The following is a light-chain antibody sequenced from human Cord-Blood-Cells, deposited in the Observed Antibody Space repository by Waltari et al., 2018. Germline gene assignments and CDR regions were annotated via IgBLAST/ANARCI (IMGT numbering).Light chain of an antibody. J-gene: IGLJ3*02. CDR3: CSYAGSYTWV. V-gene: IGLV2-11*01. CDR2: DVS. CDR1: SSDVGGYNS. Sequence: QSALTQPRSVSGSPGQSLTISCPGTSSDVGGYNSGSWYQQHPGTAPKLMLYDVSKRPSGVPDRFSGSKSGNTASLTISGLQAEDEADYYCCSYAGSYTWVFGGGTKLTVL.